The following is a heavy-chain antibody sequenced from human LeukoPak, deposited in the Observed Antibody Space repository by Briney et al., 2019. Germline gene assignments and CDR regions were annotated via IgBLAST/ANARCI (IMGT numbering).Heavy chain of an antibody. D-gene: IGHD3-16*01. J-gene: IGHJ4*02. CDR3: ARDWAWGGFDH. CDR2: IRTDGGTT. V-gene: IGHV3-23*01. Sequence: GGSLRLSCAASGFTFSSYAMSWVRQAPGKGLVWVSRIRTDGGTTYYADSVKGRFTVSRDNAKNTLYQQMNSLRVDDTAIYYCARDWAWGGFDHWGQGALVTVSP. CDR1: GFTFSSYA.